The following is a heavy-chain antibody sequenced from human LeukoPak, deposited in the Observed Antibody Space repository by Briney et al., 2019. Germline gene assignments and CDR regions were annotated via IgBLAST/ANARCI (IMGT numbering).Heavy chain of an antibody. Sequence: PSETLSLTCTVSGGSISTYSWSWIRQPPGKGLEWIAWPYYSGSTNYNPSLKSRVTISVDTSKNQFSLKLSSVTAADTAVYYCARDYYDNSGHSFDYWGQGTLVTVSS. J-gene: IGHJ4*02. D-gene: IGHD3-22*01. CDR2: PYYSGST. V-gene: IGHV4-59*01. CDR1: GGSISTYS. CDR3: ARDYYDNSGHSFDY.